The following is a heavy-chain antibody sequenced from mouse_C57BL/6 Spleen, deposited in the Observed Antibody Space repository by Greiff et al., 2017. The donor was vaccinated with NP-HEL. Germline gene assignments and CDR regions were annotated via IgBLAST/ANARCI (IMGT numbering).Heavy chain of an antibody. CDR1: GYTFTDYY. Sequence: EVQLQQSGPELVKPGASVKISCKASGYTFTDYYMNWVKQSHGKSLEWIGDINPNNGGTSYNQKFKGKATLTVDKSSSTAYMELRSLTSEDSAVYYCARPNLLYYFDYWGQGTTLTVSS. CDR2: INPNNGGT. V-gene: IGHV1-26*01. CDR3: ARPNLLYYFDY. J-gene: IGHJ2*01. D-gene: IGHD2-1*01.